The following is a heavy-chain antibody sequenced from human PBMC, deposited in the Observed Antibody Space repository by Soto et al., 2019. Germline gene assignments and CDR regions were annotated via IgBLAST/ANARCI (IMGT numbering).Heavy chain of an antibody. CDR2: ISGTSDAA. J-gene: IGHJ6*02. CDR1: GFPFSTSA. V-gene: IGHV3-23*01. CDR3: GKYSGSYPFYNGMNV. Sequence: EVPLLESGGGLVQPGGSLRLSCAASGFPFSTSAMNWVRQAPGKGLEWVSIISGTSDAAYYAESVKGRFTSSRDNSKNTLYLQMNSLRAEDTAVYYCGKYSGSYPFYNGMNVWGQGTTVTVSS. D-gene: IGHD1-26*01.